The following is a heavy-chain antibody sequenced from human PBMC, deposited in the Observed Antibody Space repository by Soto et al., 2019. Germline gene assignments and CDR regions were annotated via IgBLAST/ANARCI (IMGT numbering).Heavy chain of an antibody. J-gene: IGHJ5*02. Sequence: SVKVSCKASGSTFSSYAISWVRQAPGQGLEWMGGIIPIFGTANYAQKFQGRVTITADESTSTAYLELSSLRSEDTAVYYCASKTRNDYSNYGGLYNWFDPWGQGTLVTASS. V-gene: IGHV1-69*13. CDR3: ASKTRNDYSNYGGLYNWFDP. CDR1: GSTFSSYA. D-gene: IGHD4-4*01. CDR2: IIPIFGTA.